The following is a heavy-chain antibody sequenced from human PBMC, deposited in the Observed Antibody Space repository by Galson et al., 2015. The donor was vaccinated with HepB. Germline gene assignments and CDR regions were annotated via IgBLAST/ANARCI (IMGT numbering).Heavy chain of an antibody. J-gene: IGHJ4*02. D-gene: IGHD2-2*01. CDR2: ISNSGSTI. CDR1: GFTFRTYE. Sequence: SLRLSCAVSGFTFRTYEMNWVRQAPGKGLEWVSYISNSGSTIYYADSVQGRFSISRDNAKNSLYLQMNSLRAEDTAVYYCARQYCSSTSCTIDYWGQGTLVTVSS. CDR3: ARQYCSSTSCTIDY. V-gene: IGHV3-48*03.